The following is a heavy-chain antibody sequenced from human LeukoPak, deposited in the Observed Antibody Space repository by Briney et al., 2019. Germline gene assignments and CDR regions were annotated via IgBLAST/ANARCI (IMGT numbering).Heavy chain of an antibody. CDR3: ARASWVSDPDAVR. D-gene: IGHD3-10*01. CDR1: GISFRNYA. V-gene: IGHV3-23*01. CDR2: LRGNDET. Sequence: GGSLRLSCAASGISFRNYAMSWVRQAPARGPEWVSSLRGNDETFYADSVKGRFTLSRDDSRNTVYLQLNNLRVEDPAIYYCARASWVSDPDAVRWGQGTQVTVSS. J-gene: IGHJ4*02.